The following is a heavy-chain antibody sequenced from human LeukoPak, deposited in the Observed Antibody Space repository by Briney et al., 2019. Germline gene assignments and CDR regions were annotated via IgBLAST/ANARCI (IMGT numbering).Heavy chain of an antibody. CDR3: ARDALGDYYFDY. CDR1: GYTFTGYY. V-gene: IGHV1-2*04. Sequence: ASVTVSCKASGYTFTGYYIHWVRQAPGQGLEWMGWINPNSGGTNYAQKFQGWVTMTRDTSISTAYMELSRLRSDDTAVYYCARDALGDYYFDYWGQGTLVTVSS. CDR2: INPNSGGT. J-gene: IGHJ4*02.